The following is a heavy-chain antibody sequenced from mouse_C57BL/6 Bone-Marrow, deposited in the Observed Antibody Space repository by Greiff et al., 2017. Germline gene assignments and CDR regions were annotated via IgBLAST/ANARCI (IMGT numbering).Heavy chain of an antibody. Sequence: QVQLQQPGAELVRPGSSVKLSCKASGYTFTSYWMDWVKQRPGQGLEWIGNIYPSDSETHYNQKFKDKATLTVDKSSSTAYMQLSSLTSEDSAVYCCARSKKGGNSRYFDDWGQGTTLTVSS. CDR1: GYTFTSYW. CDR2: IYPSDSET. CDR3: ARSKKGGNSRYFDD. V-gene: IGHV1-61*01. D-gene: IGHD2-1*01. J-gene: IGHJ2*01.